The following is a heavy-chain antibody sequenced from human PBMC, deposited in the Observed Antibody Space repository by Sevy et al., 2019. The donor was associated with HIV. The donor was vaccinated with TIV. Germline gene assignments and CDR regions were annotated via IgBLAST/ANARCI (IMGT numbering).Heavy chain of an antibody. CDR1: GFTFSSYR. D-gene: IGHD2-2*01. CDR2: ISSSSSYI. J-gene: IGHJ3*02. CDR3: ARDMKSYAAFDI. V-gene: IGHV3-21*01. Sequence: GGSLRLSCAASGFTFSSYRMNWVRQAPGKGLEWVSSISSSSSYIYYADSVKGRFTISRDNAKNSLYLQMNSLRAEDTAVYYCARDMKSYAAFDIRGQGTMVTVSS.